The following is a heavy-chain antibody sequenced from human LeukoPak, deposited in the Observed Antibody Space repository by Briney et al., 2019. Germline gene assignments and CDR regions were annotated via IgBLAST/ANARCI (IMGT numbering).Heavy chain of an antibody. D-gene: IGHD5-12*01. Sequence: SETLSLTCKVSGYSIGRDYYWAWLRQPPGKGLEWIGSIFHTGRTVYNPSYESRLTISMDTSKSEFFLRLNSVTAADTAVYFCARDGGYPTTDEGFDPWGLGTLVTVSS. V-gene: IGHV4-38-2*02. CDR1: GYSIGRDYY. CDR3: ARDGGYPTTDEGFDP. CDR2: IFHTGRT. J-gene: IGHJ5*02.